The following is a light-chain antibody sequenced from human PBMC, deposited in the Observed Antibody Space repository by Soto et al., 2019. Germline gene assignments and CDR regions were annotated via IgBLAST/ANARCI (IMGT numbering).Light chain of an antibody. CDR2: GAS. CDR3: QQYNNWPPMYT. CDR1: QSVSSN. Sequence: EILMTQSPATLSVSPGERATLSCRASQSVSSNLAWYQHKPGQAPRLLIYGASTRATGIPARFSGSGSGTKFILTISSLQSEDFAVYYCQQYNNWPPMYTFGQGTKVDIK. J-gene: IGKJ2*01. V-gene: IGKV3-15*01.